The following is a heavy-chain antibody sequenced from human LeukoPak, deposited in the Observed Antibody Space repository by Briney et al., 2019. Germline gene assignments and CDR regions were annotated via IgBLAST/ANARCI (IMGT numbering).Heavy chain of an antibody. CDR2: IIPIFGTA. CDR1: GGTFSSYA. CDR3: ARSAGDILTEGYFDY. J-gene: IGHJ4*02. Sequence: GASVKVSCKASGGTFSSYAISWVRQAPGQGLEWMGRIIPIFGTANYAQKFQGRVTITADESTSTAYMELSSLRSEDTAVYYCARSAGDILTEGYFDYWGQGTLVTVSS. D-gene: IGHD3-9*01. V-gene: IGHV1-69*15.